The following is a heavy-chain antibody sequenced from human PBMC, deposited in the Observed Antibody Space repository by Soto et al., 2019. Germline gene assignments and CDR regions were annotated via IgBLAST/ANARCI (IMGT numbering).Heavy chain of an antibody. J-gene: IGHJ6*02. CDR3: ARESTEYSYGLYYYYGMDV. CDR2: IYSGGST. CDR1: GFTVSSNY. Sequence: GGSLRLSCAASGFTVSSNYMSWVRQAPGKGLEWVSVIYSGGSTYYADSVKGRFTISRDNSKNTLYLQMNSLRAEDTAVYYCARESTEYSYGLYYYYGMDVWGQGTTVTVS. D-gene: IGHD5-18*01. V-gene: IGHV3-53*01.